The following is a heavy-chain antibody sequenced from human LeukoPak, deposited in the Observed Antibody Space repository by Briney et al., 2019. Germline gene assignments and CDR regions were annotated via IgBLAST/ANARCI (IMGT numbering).Heavy chain of an antibody. V-gene: IGHV4-59*03. CDR2: IYYSGST. CDR3: AKYLAATGESHLDY. J-gene: IGHJ4*02. D-gene: IGHD6-13*01. Sequence: SETLSLTCTVSGGSISSYYWSWIRQPPGKGLEWIGYIYYSGSTNYNPSLTSRVTISVDTSKNQFSLKLRSVTAADTAVYYRAKYLAATGESHLDYWGQGTLVTVSS. CDR1: GGSISSYY.